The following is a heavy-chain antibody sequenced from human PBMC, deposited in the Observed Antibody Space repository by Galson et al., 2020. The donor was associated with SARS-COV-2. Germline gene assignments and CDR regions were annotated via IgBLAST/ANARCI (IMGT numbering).Heavy chain of an antibody. Sequence: SGPTLVKPTQTLTLTCTFSGFSLSTSGMCVSWIRQPPGKALEWLARIDWDDDKYYSTSLKTRLTISKDTSKNQVVLTMTNMDPVDTATYYGERMVVRGVTYDYWGQGTLVPVAS. V-gene: IGHV2-70*11. CDR3: ERMVVRGVTYDY. CDR2: IDWDDDK. D-gene: IGHD3-10*01. J-gene: IGHJ4*02. CDR1: GFSLSTSGMC.